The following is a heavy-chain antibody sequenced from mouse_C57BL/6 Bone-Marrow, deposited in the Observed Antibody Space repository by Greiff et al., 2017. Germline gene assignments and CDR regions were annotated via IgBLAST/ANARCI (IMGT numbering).Heavy chain of an antibody. V-gene: IGHV1-15*01. Sequence: QVQLQQSGAELVRPGASVTLSCKASGYTFTDYEMHWVKQTPVHGLEWIGAIDPETGGTAYNQKFTGKAILTADKSSSTAYMELRSLTSEDSAVYYCTRGGSGWFAYWGQGTLVTVSA. D-gene: IGHD1-1*01. CDR2: IDPETGGT. J-gene: IGHJ3*01. CDR1: GYTFTDYE. CDR3: TRGGSGWFAY.